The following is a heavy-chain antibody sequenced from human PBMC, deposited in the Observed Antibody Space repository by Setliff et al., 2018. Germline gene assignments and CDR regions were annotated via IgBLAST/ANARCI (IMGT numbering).Heavy chain of an antibody. Sequence: SETLSLTCAVYGGSFSGYYWSWIRQPPGKGLEWIGEINHSGSTNYNPSLKSRVTISVDTSKNQFSLKLSSVTAADTAVYYCARGARYFDWLFDPDYYFDYWSQGTLVTVSS. CDR3: ARGARYFDWLFDPDYYFDY. CDR2: INHSGST. V-gene: IGHV4-34*01. CDR1: GGSFSGYY. D-gene: IGHD3-9*01. J-gene: IGHJ4*02.